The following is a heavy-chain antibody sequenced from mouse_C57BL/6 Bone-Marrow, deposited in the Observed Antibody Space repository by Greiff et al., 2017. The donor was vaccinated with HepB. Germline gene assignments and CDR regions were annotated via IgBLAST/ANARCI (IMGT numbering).Heavy chain of an antibody. CDR3: AKGSYYGSSYAHYYAMDY. CDR2: INPYNGDT. V-gene: IGHV1-37*01. CDR1: GYSFTGYF. J-gene: IGHJ4*01. Sequence: VQLKESGPELVKPGASVKISCKASGYSFTGYFMNWVKQSHGKSLEWIGRINPYNGDTFYNQKFKGKATLTVDKSSSTAHMELLSLTSEDFAVYYCAKGSYYGSSYAHYYAMDYWGQGTSVTVSS. D-gene: IGHD1-1*01.